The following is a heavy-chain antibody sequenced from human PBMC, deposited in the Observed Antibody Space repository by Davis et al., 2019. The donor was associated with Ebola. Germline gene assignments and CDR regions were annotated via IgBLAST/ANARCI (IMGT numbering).Heavy chain of an antibody. CDR2: IYYSGST. CDR3: ARHTISGGYYRGPFDY. J-gene: IGHJ4*02. D-gene: IGHD1-26*01. Sequence: MPSETLSLTCTVSGGSISSSSYYWGWIRQPPGKGLEWIGSIYYSGSTYYNASLKSRVTISVDTSMNQFSLQLSSVTAADTSVYFCARHTISGGYYRGPFDYWGQGTLVTVPS. CDR1: GGSISSSSYY. V-gene: IGHV4-39*01.